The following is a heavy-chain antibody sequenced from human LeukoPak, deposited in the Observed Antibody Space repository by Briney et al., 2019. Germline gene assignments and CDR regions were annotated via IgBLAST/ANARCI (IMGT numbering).Heavy chain of an antibody. CDR1: GFTFSSYA. CDR3: ARVMGEAATCCDY. Sequence: GGSLRLSCAASGFTFSSYAMSWVRQAPGKGLEWVSAISGSGGSTYYADSVKGRFTISRGNSKNTLYLQMNSLRAEDTAVYYCARVMGEAATCCDYWGQGTLVTVSS. CDR2: ISGSGGST. D-gene: IGHD2-15*01. V-gene: IGHV3-23*01. J-gene: IGHJ4*02.